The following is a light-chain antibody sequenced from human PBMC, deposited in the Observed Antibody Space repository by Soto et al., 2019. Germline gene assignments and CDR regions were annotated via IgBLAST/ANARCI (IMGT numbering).Light chain of an antibody. J-gene: IGLJ1*01. CDR2: QVN. V-gene: IGLV2-8*01. Sequence: QSVLTQPPSASGSPGQSVTISCTGTSSDIGVYDFVSWYQQHPGKAPKVIIYQVNKRPSGVPDRFSGSKSGNTASLTVSGLRPEDEADYFCSSFAGSYSNYVLGHGTKVTVL. CDR1: SSDIGVYDF. CDR3: SSFAGSYSNYV.